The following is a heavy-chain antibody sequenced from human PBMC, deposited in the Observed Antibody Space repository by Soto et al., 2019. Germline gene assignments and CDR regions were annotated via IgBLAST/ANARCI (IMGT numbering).Heavy chain of an antibody. J-gene: IGHJ6*02. CDR2: ISYDGSNK. Sequence: QVQLVESGGGVVQPGRSLRLSCAASGFTFSSYAMHWVRQAPGKGLEWVAVISYDGSNKYYADTVKGRFTISRDNSKNTLYLQMNSLRAEDTAVYYCVCGMDVWGQGTTVTVSS. CDR1: GFTFSSYA. V-gene: IGHV3-30-3*01. CDR3: VCGMDV.